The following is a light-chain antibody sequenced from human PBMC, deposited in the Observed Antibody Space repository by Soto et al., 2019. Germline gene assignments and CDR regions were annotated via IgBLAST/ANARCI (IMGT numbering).Light chain of an antibody. CDR3: AAWDDSLNGYV. Sequence: QSVLTQPPSASGTPGQRVTISCSGSSSNIGSNTVNWYQQVPGTAPKLLIYSNNLRPSGVPDRFSGSKSGTSASLAISGLQSEDEADYYCAAWDDSLNGYVFGSGTKVTVL. J-gene: IGLJ1*01. CDR1: SSNIGSNT. V-gene: IGLV1-44*01. CDR2: SNN.